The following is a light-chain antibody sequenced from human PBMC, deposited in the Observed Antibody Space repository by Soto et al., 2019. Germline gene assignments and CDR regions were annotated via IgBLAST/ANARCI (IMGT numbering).Light chain of an antibody. J-gene: IGKJ1*01. CDR3: QQYDSYSWT. CDR1: QSISSW. Sequence: DIQITQAPSTLSASVGDRVTITCRASQSISSWLAWYQQKSGKAPKLLIYDASSLQSGVPSRFSGSGSGTEFTLTISSLQPDDFATYYCQQYDSYSWTFGQGTKVDIK. CDR2: DAS. V-gene: IGKV1-5*01.